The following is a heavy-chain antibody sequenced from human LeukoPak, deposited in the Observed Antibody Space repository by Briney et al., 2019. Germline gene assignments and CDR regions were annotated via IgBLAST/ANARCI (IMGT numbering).Heavy chain of an antibody. Sequence: SETLSLTCAVYGGSFSGYYWSWIRQPPGKGLEWIGEINHSGSTNYNPSLKSRVTISVDTSKNQFSLKLSSLTAADTAVYYCAAEVLTYYYGSGTYYNVHYWGQGTLVTVSS. CDR1: GGSFSGYY. CDR3: AAEVLTYYYGSGTYYNVHY. J-gene: IGHJ4*02. D-gene: IGHD3-10*01. CDR2: INHSGST. V-gene: IGHV4-34*01.